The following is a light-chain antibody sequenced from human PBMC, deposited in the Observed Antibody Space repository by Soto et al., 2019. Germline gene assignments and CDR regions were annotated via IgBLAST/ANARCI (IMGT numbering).Light chain of an antibody. CDR1: QGIGND. CDR3: LQEHNYPLT. Sequence: AIQMAQSPSSLSASVGDRVTITCRASQGIGNDVGWYQQKPGKAPKLLLYAATTLQSGVPSRFSGTRSVTDFTLTISSLQPEDFSTYYFLQEHNYPLTFGGGTKVEIK. V-gene: IGKV1-6*02. CDR2: AAT. J-gene: IGKJ4*01.